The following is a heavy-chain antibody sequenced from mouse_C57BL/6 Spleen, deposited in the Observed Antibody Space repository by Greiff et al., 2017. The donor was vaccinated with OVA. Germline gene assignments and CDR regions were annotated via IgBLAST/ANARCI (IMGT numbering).Heavy chain of an antibody. CDR3: ARTLLRDAMDY. CDR2: IWSGGST. V-gene: IGHV2-2*01. J-gene: IGHJ4*01. CDR1: GFSLTSYG. D-gene: IGHD1-2*01. Sequence: VQLVESGPGLVQPSQSLSITCTVSGFSLTSYGVHWVRQSPGKGLEWLGVIWSGGSTDYNAAFISRLSISKDNSKSQVFFKMNSLQADDTAIYYCARTLLRDAMDYWSQGTSVTVSS.